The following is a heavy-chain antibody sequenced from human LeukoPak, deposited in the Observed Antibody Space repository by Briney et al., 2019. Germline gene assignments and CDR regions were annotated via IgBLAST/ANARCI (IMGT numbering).Heavy chain of an antibody. V-gene: IGHV3-30*18. Sequence: PGRSLRLSCAASGITFRSYGIHWVRQAPGKGLEWVAVILNDGSHKYYADSVKGRFSISRDNSKNTLYLQMNSLRADDTAVYYCAKGARGDTVTSIVGLNWFDPWGQGTLVTVSS. CDR1: GITFRSYG. CDR3: AKGARGDTVTSIVGLNWFDP. J-gene: IGHJ5*02. D-gene: IGHD4-17*01. CDR2: ILNDGSHK.